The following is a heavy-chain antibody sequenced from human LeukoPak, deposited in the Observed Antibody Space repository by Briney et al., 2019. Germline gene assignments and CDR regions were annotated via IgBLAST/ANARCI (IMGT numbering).Heavy chain of an antibody. CDR2: IYYSGST. J-gene: IGHJ4*02. Sequence: SETLSLTCTVSGGSISSSSYYWGWIRQPPGKGLEWIGSIYYSGSTYYNPSLKSRVTISVDTSKNQFSLKLSSVTAADTAVYYCARVYYDSSGYYSYYFDYWGQGTLVTVSS. CDR1: GGSISSSSYY. CDR3: ARVYYDSSGYYSYYFDY. V-gene: IGHV4-39*07. D-gene: IGHD3-22*01.